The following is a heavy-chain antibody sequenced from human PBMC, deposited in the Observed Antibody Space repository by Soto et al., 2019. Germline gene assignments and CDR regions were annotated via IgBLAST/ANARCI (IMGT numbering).Heavy chain of an antibody. CDR1: GFTVSSNY. CDR2: IYSGGRT. J-gene: IGHJ6*03. Sequence: VQLVESGGGLVQPGGSLRLSCAASGFTVSSNYMSWVRQAPGKGLEWVSVIYSGGRTYYADSVMGRFTISRDNSKNTLYLEMNSMRSRNTGVYYCARDQRILTGYDSDYYYYNMAVWGKGATVTVSS. D-gene: IGHD3-9*01. CDR3: ARDQRILTGYDSDYYYYNMAV. V-gene: IGHV3-66*01.